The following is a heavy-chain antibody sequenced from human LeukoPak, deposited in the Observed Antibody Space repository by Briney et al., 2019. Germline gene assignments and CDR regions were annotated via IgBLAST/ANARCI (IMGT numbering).Heavy chain of an antibody. CDR2: IKQDGSEK. Sequence: GGPLRLSCAASGITFSSYWMSWVRQAPGKGLGWLANIKQDGSEKYHVASVKGRFTISRDNAENSLHLQMNSMRAEETAVYYCARGYSGYVNWGQGTLVTVSS. CDR1: GITFSSYW. V-gene: IGHV3-7*05. J-gene: IGHJ4*02. CDR3: ARGYSGYVN. D-gene: IGHD5-12*01.